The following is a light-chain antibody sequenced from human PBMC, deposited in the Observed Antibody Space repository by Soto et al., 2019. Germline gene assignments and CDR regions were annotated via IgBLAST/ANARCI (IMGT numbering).Light chain of an antibody. CDR1: SSDVGGYNY. V-gene: IGLV2-14*01. J-gene: IGLJ2*01. CDR3: SSYTRRGTLV. Sequence: QSALTQPASASGSPGQSITISCTGTSSDVGGYNYVSWYQQHPGKAPKLMIFEVTNRSSGVSNRFSGSKSGNTASLTISGLQAVDEADYYCSSYTRRGTLVFGGGTKLTVL. CDR2: EVT.